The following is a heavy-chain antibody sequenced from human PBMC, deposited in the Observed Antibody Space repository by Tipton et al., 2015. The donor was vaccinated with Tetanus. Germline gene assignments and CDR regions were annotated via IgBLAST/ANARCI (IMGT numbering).Heavy chain of an antibody. D-gene: IGHD6-6*01. V-gene: IGHV4-30-4*01. Sequence: TLSLTCTVSGGSISGGDYVWNWIRQPPGKGLEWIGYIYSSGSISYNPSLKSRLSISRDTSKNQFSMNLTSVTAADGAVYYCARDQGGGRVVRLNWFDPWGQGTLVAVSS. J-gene: IGHJ5*02. CDR3: ARDQGGGRVVRLNWFDP. CDR2: IYSSGSI. CDR1: GGSISGGDYV.